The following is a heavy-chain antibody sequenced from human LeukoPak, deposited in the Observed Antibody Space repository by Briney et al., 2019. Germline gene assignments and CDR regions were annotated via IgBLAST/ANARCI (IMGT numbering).Heavy chain of an antibody. V-gene: IGHV3-53*05. CDR3: ARNSDYYDYSPQSV. CDR1: GLILSINY. CDR2: FYSGWST. Sequence: GGSLRLSCAACGLILSINYKMGPPDAPGKGREGVSVFYSGWSTYYVDSVKGRFTISRDNSKNMLFLKMNSLIIEDTAGYYCARNSDYYDYSPQSVWGQGTLVTVS. D-gene: IGHD3-22*01. J-gene: IGHJ4*02.